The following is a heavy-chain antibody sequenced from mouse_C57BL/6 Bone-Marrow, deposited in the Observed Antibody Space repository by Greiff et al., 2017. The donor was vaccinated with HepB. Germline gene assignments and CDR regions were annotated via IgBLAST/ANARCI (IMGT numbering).Heavy chain of an antibody. CDR1: GYTFTSYG. V-gene: IGHV1-81*01. J-gene: IGHJ2*01. CDR2: IYPRSGNT. Sequence: VQLQQSGAELASPGASVKLSCKASGYTFTSYGISWVKQRTGQGLEWIGEIYPRSGNTYYNEKFKGKATLTADKSSSTAYMELRSLTSEDSAVYLCAKRYDYGSSYYFDYWGQGTTLTVSS. D-gene: IGHD1-1*01. CDR3: AKRYDYGSSYYFDY.